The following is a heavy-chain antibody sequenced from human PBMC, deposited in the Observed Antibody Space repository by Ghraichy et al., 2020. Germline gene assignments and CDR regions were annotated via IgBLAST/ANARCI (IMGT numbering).Heavy chain of an antibody. CDR2: IYYSGST. CDR1: GGSISSGDYY. Sequence: SETLSLTFTVSGGSISSGDYYWSWIRQPPGKGLEWIGYIYYSGSTYYNPSLKSRVTISVDTSKNQFSLKLSSVTAADTAVYYCARVEVYGSGFWGFDPWGQGTLVTVSS. J-gene: IGHJ5*02. CDR3: ARVEVYGSGFWGFDP. D-gene: IGHD3-10*01. V-gene: IGHV4-30-4*01.